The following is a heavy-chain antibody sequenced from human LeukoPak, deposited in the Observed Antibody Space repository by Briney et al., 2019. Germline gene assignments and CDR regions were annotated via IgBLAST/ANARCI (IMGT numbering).Heavy chain of an antibody. CDR2: MYHTGSG. V-gene: IGHV4-59*02. Sequence: SEALSLTGTGSGVSVSSNYWSWIRQAPGKGLEWIGYMYHTGSGNYNPSLKSRVTISVDTSKNQFSLDVNSVTGADSAVYYCARWALKSAFDLWGQGTTVTVAS. CDR3: ARWALKSAFDL. J-gene: IGHJ3*01. CDR1: GVSVSSNY.